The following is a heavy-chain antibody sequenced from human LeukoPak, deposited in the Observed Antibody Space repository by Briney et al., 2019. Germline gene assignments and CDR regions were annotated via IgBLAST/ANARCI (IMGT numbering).Heavy chain of an antibody. CDR3: ARRAAADSFYSDY. V-gene: IGHV3-64*02. CDR1: GFTFSSYA. Sequence: GGSLRLSCAASGFTFSSYAMHWVRQAPGKGLEYVSAISYNGGSTYYADSVKGRFTISRDNSKSTLYLQMGSLRAEDMAVYYCARRAAADSFYSDYWGQGTLVTVSS. CDR2: ISYNGGST. J-gene: IGHJ4*02. D-gene: IGHD6-13*01.